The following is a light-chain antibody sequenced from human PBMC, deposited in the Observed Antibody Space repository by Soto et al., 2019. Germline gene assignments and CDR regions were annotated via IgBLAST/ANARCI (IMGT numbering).Light chain of an antibody. CDR2: EVT. J-gene: IGLJ2*01. Sequence: QSALTQPASVSGSPGQSITISCTGTRTDVGSYDLVSWYQQLPGKVPKLVIYEVTKRPSGVSNRFSGSKSGNTASLTISGLQAEDDADYYCCSYAGTSSFVLFGGGTKLTVL. CDR3: CSYAGTSSFVL. CDR1: RTDVGSYDL. V-gene: IGLV2-23*02.